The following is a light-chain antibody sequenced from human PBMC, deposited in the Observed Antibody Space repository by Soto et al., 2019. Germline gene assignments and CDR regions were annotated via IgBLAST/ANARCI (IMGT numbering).Light chain of an antibody. CDR1: SSNIGSNT. CDR3: AAWDHSLNGHVV. V-gene: IGLV1-44*01. Sequence: QSVLTQPPSASGTPGQRVTISCSGSSSNIGSNTVNWYQQLPGTAPKLLIYSNNQRPSGVPDRFSGSKSGTSASLAISGLQSEDEADYYCAAWDHSLNGHVVFGGGTKVTVL. CDR2: SNN. J-gene: IGLJ2*01.